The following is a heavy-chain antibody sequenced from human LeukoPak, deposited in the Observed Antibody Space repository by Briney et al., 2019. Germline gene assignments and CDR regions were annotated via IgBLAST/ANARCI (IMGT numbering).Heavy chain of an antibody. CDR1: GGSIRSFY. CDR2: IYYSGST. V-gene: IGHV4-59*01. J-gene: IGHJ1*01. Sequence: SETLSLTCTVSGGSIRSFYWSWIRQPPGKGLEWIGYIYYSGSTNYNPSLKSRVAISVDTSKNQFSLKLSSVTAADTAVYYCARGSRYHYDSRGYYYEEYFQHWGQGTPVTVSS. CDR3: ARGSRYHYDSRGYYYEEYFQH. D-gene: IGHD3-22*01.